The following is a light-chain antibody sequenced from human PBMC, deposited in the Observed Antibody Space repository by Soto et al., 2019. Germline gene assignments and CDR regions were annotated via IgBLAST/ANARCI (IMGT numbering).Light chain of an antibody. J-gene: IGKJ5*01. CDR3: QQTYSTPIT. CDR2: GAS. CDR1: QTIGSY. V-gene: IGKV1-39*01. Sequence: DIQMAQSPSSLSASVGDRVTITCRASQTIGSYLNWYQQKPGKAPNLLIFGASNLPSGVPSRFSRSGSVTDVTLSISSLLPEDFATYSCQQTYSTPITFGQGTRL.